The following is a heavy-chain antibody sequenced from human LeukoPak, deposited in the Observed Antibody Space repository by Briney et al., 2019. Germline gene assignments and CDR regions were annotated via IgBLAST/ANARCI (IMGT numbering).Heavy chain of an antibody. D-gene: IGHD3-3*01. CDR2: IIPIFGTA. CDR3: ARDYEGSYDFWSGYYLPFDY. V-gene: IGHV1-69*05. J-gene: IGHJ4*02. Sequence: SVKVSCKASGGTFSSYAISWVRQAPGQGLEWMGGIIPIFGTANYAQKLQGRVTMTTDTSTSTAYMELRSLRSDDTAVYYCARDYEGSYDFWSGYYLPFDYWGQGTLVTVSS. CDR1: GGTFSSYA.